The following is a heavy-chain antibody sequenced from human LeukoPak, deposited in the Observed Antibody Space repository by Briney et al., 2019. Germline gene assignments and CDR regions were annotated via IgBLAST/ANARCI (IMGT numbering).Heavy chain of an antibody. Sequence: GRSLRLSCAASGFTFNSYAMSWVRQAPGKGPEWVSAISGSGGSTYYADSVKGRFTISRDNSKNTLYLLMNSLRAEDTAVYYCARLGPRGYDHFDYWGQGTLVTVSS. CDR3: ARLGPRGYDHFDY. CDR1: GFTFNSYA. V-gene: IGHV3-23*01. D-gene: IGHD5-18*01. CDR2: ISGSGGST. J-gene: IGHJ4*02.